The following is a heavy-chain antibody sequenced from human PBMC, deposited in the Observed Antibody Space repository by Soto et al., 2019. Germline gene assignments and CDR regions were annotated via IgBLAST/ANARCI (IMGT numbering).Heavy chain of an antibody. Sequence: QVQLVESGGGVVQPGRYLRFSCAASGVTFSSYGMHWVRQAPGKGLEWVAVIWYDGSNKYYADSVKGRFTISRDNSKNTLYLQMNSLRAEDTAVYYCARWGIAAGDYWGQGTLVTVSS. J-gene: IGHJ4*02. D-gene: IGHD6-13*01. CDR3: ARWGIAAGDY. V-gene: IGHV3-33*01. CDR2: IWYDGSNK. CDR1: GVTFSSYG.